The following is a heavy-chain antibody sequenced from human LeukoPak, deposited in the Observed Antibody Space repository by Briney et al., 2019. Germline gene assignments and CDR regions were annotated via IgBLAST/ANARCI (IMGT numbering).Heavy chain of an antibody. D-gene: IGHD4-17*01. CDR1: GGSISSYY. V-gene: IGHV4-59*12. CDR2: MHYSGST. CDR3: ARAPTVTDWFDP. J-gene: IGHJ5*02. Sequence: SETLSLTCTVSGGSISSYYWSWIRQPPGKGREWIGYMHYSGSTYNNPSLKSRVTISVDTSKNQFSLRLSSVTTADTAVYYCARAPTVTDWFDPWGQGTLVTVSS.